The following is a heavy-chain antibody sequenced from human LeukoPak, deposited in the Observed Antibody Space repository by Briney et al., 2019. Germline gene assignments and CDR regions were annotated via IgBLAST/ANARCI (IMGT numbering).Heavy chain of an antibody. CDR2: FYYSRST. Sequence: SETLSLTCTVQGGSFSTYYWSWIRQPPGKGLEWIGHFYYSRSTSYSPSLKSRVTISVDTSRNQFSLKLTSVTAADTAVYFCARGQGGNYYLNYFDYWGLGALVTVSP. D-gene: IGHD1-26*01. CDR1: GGSFSTYY. CDR3: ARGQGGNYYLNYFDY. V-gene: IGHV4-59*01. J-gene: IGHJ4*02.